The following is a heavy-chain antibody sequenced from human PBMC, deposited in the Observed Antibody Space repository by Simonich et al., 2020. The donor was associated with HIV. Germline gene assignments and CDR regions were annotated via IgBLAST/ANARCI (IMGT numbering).Heavy chain of an antibody. Sequence: VQLQQWGAGLLKPSETLYLTCVIYGGSFNVYYWIGIAQPPGKGLDWIGEINHSGNPHYNPSIKSRVPMSVDTSKNHVSLKLSSVTAADTAVYYCARETPSSGGYSKDYFDYWGQGTLVTVSS. D-gene: IGHD6-13*01. CDR3: ARETPSSGGYSKDYFDY. V-gene: IGHV4-34*02. CDR1: GGSFNVYY. J-gene: IGHJ4*02. CDR2: INHSGNP.